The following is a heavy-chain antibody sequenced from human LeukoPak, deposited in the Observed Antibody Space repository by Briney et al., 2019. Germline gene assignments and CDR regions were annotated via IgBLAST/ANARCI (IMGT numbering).Heavy chain of an antibody. CDR3: ARDRRYYDSSGYRYYFYY. Sequence: SVKVSCKASGGTFSSYAISWVRQAPGQGLEWMGRIIPIFGIANYAQKFQGRVTITADKSTSTAYMELSSLRSEDTAVYYCARDRRYYDSSGYRYYFYYWGQGTLVTVSS. J-gene: IGHJ4*02. CDR2: IIPIFGIA. CDR1: GGTFSSYA. V-gene: IGHV1-69*04. D-gene: IGHD3-22*01.